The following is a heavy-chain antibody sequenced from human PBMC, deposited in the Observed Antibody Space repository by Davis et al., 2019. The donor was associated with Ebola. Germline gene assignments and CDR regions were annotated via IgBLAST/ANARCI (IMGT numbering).Heavy chain of an antibody. D-gene: IGHD3-22*01. J-gene: IGHJ5*02. CDR1: GFTFSGSA. Sequence: GGSLRLSCAASGFTFSGSAMHWVRQASGKGLGWVGRIRSKANSYATAYAASVKGRFTISRDDSKNTAYLQMNSLKTEDTAVYYCTRLALEYYYDSSGYYSVGWFDPWGQGTLVTVSS. V-gene: IGHV3-73*01. CDR3: TRLALEYYYDSSGYYSVGWFDP. CDR2: IRSKANSYAT.